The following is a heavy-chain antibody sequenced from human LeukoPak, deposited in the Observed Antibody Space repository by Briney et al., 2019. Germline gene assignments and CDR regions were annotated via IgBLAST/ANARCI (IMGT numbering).Heavy chain of an antibody. D-gene: IGHD6-13*01. J-gene: IGHJ5*02. CDR1: GYRFTSYW. CDR2: IYPGDSDT. CDR3: ARRLAAADSGDWFDP. Sequence: LGESLKISCQGSGYRFTSYWIGWVRQLPGKGLEWMGIIYPGDSDTRYSQSFRGQVTISADKSISTAYLQWSSLKASDTAMYYCARRLAAADSGDWFDPWGQGTLVTVSS. V-gene: IGHV5-51*01.